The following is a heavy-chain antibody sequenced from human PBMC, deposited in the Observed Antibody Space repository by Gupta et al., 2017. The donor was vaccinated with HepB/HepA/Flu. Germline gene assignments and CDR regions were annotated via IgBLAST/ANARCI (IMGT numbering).Heavy chain of an antibody. CDR2: ISGDGSTT. J-gene: IGHJ4*02. V-gene: IGHV3-43*02. D-gene: IGHD6-13*01. Sequence: DVQLVESGGGVAQPGGSLRLSCAACGFRFEDYAMHWVRQAPGKGLEWGSLISGDGSTTYYSDSGRGRFTISRDNSKNSLYLILKRLRREDTAFYYCARASSWRGTFTDWGQGTLVTVSS. CDR3: ARASSWRGTFTD. CDR1: GFRFEDYA.